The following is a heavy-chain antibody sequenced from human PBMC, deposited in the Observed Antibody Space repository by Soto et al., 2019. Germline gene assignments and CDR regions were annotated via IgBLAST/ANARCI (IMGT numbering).Heavy chain of an antibody. CDR3: ARAGLKRYSGSEDY. CDR1: GYTFTGYY. J-gene: IGHJ4*02. CDR2: INPNSGGT. D-gene: IGHD5-12*01. V-gene: IGHV1-2*02. Sequence: QVQLVQSGAEVKKPGASVKVSCKASGYTFTGYYMHWVRQAPGQGLEWMGWINPNSGGTNYAQTFQGRVTMTRDTSISTAYMELSRLRSDDTAVYYCARAGLKRYSGSEDYWGQGTLVTVSS.